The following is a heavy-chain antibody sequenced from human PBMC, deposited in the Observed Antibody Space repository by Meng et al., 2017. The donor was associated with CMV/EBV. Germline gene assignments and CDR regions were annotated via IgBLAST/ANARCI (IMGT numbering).Heavy chain of an antibody. Sequence: CAASGLPFSSYAMVWVRQAPGKGLGWVSAISGSGGSTYYADSVKGRFTISRDNSKNTLYLQMNSLRAEDTAVYYCAKDTWIQLWPTHWGQGTLVTVSS. D-gene: IGHD5-18*01. CDR3: AKDTWIQLWPTH. V-gene: IGHV3-23*01. CDR2: ISGSGGST. J-gene: IGHJ4*02. CDR1: GLPFSSYA.